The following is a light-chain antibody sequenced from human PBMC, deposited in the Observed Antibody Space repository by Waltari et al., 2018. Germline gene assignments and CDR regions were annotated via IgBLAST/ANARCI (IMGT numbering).Light chain of an antibody. V-gene: IGKV3-15*01. Sequence: EIVMTQSPAPLSVSPGERATLSCRASQSGSSNFAWYQQKPGQAPRLLIHGASTRATGIPARFSGSGSGTEFTLTISSLQSEDFAVYYCQQYNNWPPLTFGGGTKVEIK. J-gene: IGKJ4*01. CDR2: GAS. CDR3: QQYNNWPPLT. CDR1: QSGSSN.